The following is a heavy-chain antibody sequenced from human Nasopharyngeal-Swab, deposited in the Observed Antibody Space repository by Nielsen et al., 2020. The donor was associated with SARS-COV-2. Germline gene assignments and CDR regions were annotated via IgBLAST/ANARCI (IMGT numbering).Heavy chain of an antibody. CDR1: GFTFSSSW. CDR2: INSDGSST. V-gene: IGHV3-74*01. CDR3: VREGGTSGRAGYFDY. J-gene: IGHJ4*02. D-gene: IGHD2-2*01. Sequence: GESLKISCAASGFTFSSSWMHWVRQAPGKGLVWLSRINSDGSSTDYADSVEGRFTFYRDNSRNMVHLQMNSLRDEDTAVYYCVREGGTSGRAGYFDYWGRGTLVTVSS.